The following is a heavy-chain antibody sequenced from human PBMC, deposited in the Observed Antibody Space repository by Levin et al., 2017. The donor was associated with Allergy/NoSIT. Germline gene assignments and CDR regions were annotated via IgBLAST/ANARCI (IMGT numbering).Heavy chain of an antibody. CDR2: IYWDDDK. Sequence: SGPTLVKPTQTLTLTCTFSGFSLSTSGVGVGWIRQPPGKALEWLALIYWDDDKRYSPSLKSRLTITKDTSKNQVVLTMTNMDPVDTATYYCAHRLAAWFGELSEDEDAEYFQHWGQGTLVTVSS. D-gene: IGHD3-10*01. J-gene: IGHJ1*01. CDR1: GFSLSTSGVG. CDR3: AHRLAAWFGELSEDEDAEYFQH. V-gene: IGHV2-5*02.